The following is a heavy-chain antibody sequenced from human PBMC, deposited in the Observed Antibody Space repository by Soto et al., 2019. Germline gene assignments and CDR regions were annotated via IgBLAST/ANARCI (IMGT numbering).Heavy chain of an antibody. CDR3: SAGISCTRYMCPIYNYGLDV. D-gene: IGHD3-16*02. V-gene: IGHV5-10-1*01. CDR1: GDNFGDNFTSYW. Sequence: GESLKISCQASGDNFGDNFTSYWVTWVRQVPGKGLEWMGRIAPGDSHTNYSPSFEGHVTISVDKSIRTAYMRWNSLKTSDTAIYYCSAGISCTRYMCPIYNYGLDVWGQGTTVTVSS. CDR2: IAPGDSHT. J-gene: IGHJ6*02.